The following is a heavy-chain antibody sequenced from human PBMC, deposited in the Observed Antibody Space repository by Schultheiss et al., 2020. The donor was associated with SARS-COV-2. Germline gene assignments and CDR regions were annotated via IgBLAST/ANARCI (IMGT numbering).Heavy chain of an antibody. Sequence: GGSLRLSCAASGFTFSSYGMHWVRQAPGKGLEWVAVIWYDGSTQYYADSVKGRFTVSRDKSKNTLYLQMNSLRVEDTAVYYCARDGYYDFWSGRYYYYGMDVWGQGTTVTVSS. J-gene: IGHJ6*02. V-gene: IGHV3-33*01. CDR2: IWYDGSTQ. CDR1: GFTFSSYG. D-gene: IGHD3-3*01. CDR3: ARDGYYDFWSGRYYYYGMDV.